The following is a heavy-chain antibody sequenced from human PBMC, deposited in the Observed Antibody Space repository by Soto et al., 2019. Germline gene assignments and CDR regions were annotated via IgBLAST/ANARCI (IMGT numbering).Heavy chain of an antibody. CDR1: GFTFSSYA. J-gene: IGHJ4*02. V-gene: IGHV3-30-3*01. Sequence: QVQLVESGGGVVQPGRSLRLSCAASGFTFSSYAMHWVRQAPGKGLEWVAVISYDGSNKYYADSVKGRFTISRDNSKNTLYLQMNSLRAVDTVVYYCAREFSRITLFGVVKYFDYWGQGTLVTVSS. D-gene: IGHD3-3*01. CDR2: ISYDGSNK. CDR3: AREFSRITLFGVVKYFDY.